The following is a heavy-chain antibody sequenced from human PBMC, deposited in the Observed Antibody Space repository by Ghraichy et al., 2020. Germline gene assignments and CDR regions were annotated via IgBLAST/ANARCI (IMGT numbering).Heavy chain of an antibody. Sequence: GGSLRLSCAASGFTFSSYAMSWVRQAPGKGLEWVSAISGSGGSTYYADSVKGRFTISRDNSKNTLYLQMNSLRAEDTAVYYCAKDPTYCGGDCYWDAFDIWGQGTMVTVSS. CDR3: AKDPTYCGGDCYWDAFDI. CDR2: ISGSGGST. CDR1: GFTFSSYA. V-gene: IGHV3-23*01. D-gene: IGHD2-21*01. J-gene: IGHJ3*02.